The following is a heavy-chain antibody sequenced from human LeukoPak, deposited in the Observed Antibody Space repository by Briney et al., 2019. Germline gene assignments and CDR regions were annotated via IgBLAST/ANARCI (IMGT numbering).Heavy chain of an antibody. CDR3: ARHYCSSTSCRSYYYMDV. Sequence: GGSLRLSCAASGFTFSSNSMNWVRQAPGKGLEWVSSISSSSSYIYYADSVKGRFTISRDNAKNSLYLQMNSLRAEDTAVYYCARHYCSSTSCRSYYYMDVWGKGTTVTVSS. CDR2: ISSSSSYI. CDR1: GFTFSSNS. D-gene: IGHD2-2*01. J-gene: IGHJ6*03. V-gene: IGHV3-21*01.